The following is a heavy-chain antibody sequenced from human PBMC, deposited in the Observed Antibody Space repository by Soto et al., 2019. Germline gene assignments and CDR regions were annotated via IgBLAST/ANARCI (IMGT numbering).Heavy chain of an antibody. CDR2: IVVGSGNT. CDR3: AAELRYQHYFDY. V-gene: IGHV1-58*01. J-gene: IGHJ4*02. Sequence: QMQLVQSGPEVKKPGTSVKVSCKASGFTFTSSAVQWVRQARGQRLEWIGWIVVGSGNTNYAQKFQERVTITRDMSTSTAYMELSSLRSEDTAVYYCAAELRYQHYFDYWGQGTLVTVSS. CDR1: GFTFTSSA. D-gene: IGHD3-9*01.